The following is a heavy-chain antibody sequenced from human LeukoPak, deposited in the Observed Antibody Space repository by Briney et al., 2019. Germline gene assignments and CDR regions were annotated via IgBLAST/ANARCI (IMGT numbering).Heavy chain of an antibody. CDR2: IYYSGSS. D-gene: IGHD3-22*01. J-gene: IGHJ4*02. V-gene: IGHV4-39*01. CDR3: VVDNSGYYSLDY. Sequence: SETLSLTCSVSGGSISSSSSYWGWIRQPPGKGLEWIGSIYYSGSSFDNPALKSRVTISVDTSKNQFSLKLSSVTAADTAVYYCVVDNSGYYSLDYWGQGTLVTVSS. CDR1: GGSISSSSSY.